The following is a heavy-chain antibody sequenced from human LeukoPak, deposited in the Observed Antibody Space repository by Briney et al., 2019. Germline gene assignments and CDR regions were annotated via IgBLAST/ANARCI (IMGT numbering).Heavy chain of an antibody. CDR2: IIPIFGTA. D-gene: IGHD2-2*01. Sequence: SVKVSCKASGGTFSSYAISWVRQAPGQGLEWMGGIIPIFGTANYAQKFQGRVTITADESTSTAYMELSSLRSEDTAVYYCARVGYCSSTSCLPYYYYYGMDVWGQGTTVTVSS. V-gene: IGHV1-69*01. CDR1: GGTFSSYA. CDR3: ARVGYCSSTSCLPYYYYYGMDV. J-gene: IGHJ6*02.